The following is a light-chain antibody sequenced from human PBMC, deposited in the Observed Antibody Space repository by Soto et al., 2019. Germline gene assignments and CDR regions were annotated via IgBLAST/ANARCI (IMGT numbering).Light chain of an antibody. CDR2: QAS. V-gene: IGKV1-5*03. CDR3: QQYNSYSYT. CDR1: QSIKSW. J-gene: IGKJ2*01. Sequence: DFQMTQSPSTLSASVGDRVTVTCRASQSIKSWLAWYQQKPREAPKLLIYQASNLQSGVPSRFSGSGSGTEFTLTISGLQPDDFATYYCQQYNSYSYTFGQGTKVDIK.